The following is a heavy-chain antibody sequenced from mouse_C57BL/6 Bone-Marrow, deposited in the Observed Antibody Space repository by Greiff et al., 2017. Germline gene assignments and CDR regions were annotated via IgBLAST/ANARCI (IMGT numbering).Heavy chain of an antibody. CDR1: GFTFSSYG. V-gene: IGHV5-6*01. CDR3: ARHKSFYWYFDV. Sequence: EVHLVESGGDLVKPGGSLKLSCAASGFTFSSYGMSWVRQTPDKRLEWVATISSGGSYTYYPDSVKGRFTLSRDNAKNTLYLQMSSLKSEDTAMYYCARHKSFYWYFDVWGTGTTVTVSS. D-gene: IGHD1-3*01. J-gene: IGHJ1*03. CDR2: ISSGGSYT.